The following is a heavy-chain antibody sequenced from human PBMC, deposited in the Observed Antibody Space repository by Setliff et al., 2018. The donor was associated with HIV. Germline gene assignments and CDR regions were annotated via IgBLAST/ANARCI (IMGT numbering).Heavy chain of an antibody. V-gene: IGHV1-69*13. CDR3: ARDRVSVNTKSSWPDY. CDR2: IIITLDTA. CDR1: GGTFNRYT. J-gene: IGHJ4*02. Sequence: SVKVSCKASGGTFNRYTISWVRRAPGQGLEWMGGIIITLDTADYAEKFQGRVTITADESTSTAYMELNSLRSEDTAVYYCARDRVSVNTKSSWPDYWGQGTQVTVSS. D-gene: IGHD2-2*01.